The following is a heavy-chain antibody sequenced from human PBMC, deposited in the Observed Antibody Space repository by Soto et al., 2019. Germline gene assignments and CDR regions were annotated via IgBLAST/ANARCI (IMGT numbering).Heavy chain of an antibody. CDR1: GFTFSSYW. CDR2: IKYDGSEK. V-gene: IGHV3-7*03. CDR3: ASSPHKDSRPDY. D-gene: IGHD3-22*01. Sequence: GGSLRLSCAASGFTFSSYWMSWVRQAPGRGLEWMANIKYDGSEKYYVDSVKGRLTISRDNAKNSLYLQMNSLRAEDTAMYYCASSPHKDSRPDYWGQGTLVTVSS. J-gene: IGHJ4*02.